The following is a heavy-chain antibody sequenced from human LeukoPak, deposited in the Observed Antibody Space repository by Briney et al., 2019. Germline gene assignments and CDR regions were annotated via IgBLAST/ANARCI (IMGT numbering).Heavy chain of an antibody. CDR2: INHSGST. CDR3: ARGLGDRSVYYYLGY. CDR1: GGSFRGYY. Sequence: PSETLSLTCAVYGGSFRGYYWTWIRQPPGKGLEWIGEINHSGSTNCNPSLKSRVTISVDTSKNQFSLKMTSVTAADTAVYYCARGLGDRSVYYYLGYWGQGTLVTVSS. V-gene: IGHV4-34*01. J-gene: IGHJ4*02. D-gene: IGHD3-22*01.